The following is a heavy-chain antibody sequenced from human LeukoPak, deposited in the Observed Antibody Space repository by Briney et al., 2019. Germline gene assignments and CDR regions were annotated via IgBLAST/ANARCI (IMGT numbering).Heavy chain of an antibody. Sequence: SETLSLTCAVYGGSFSGYYWSWLRQPPGKGLEWIGEINHSGSTNYNPSLKSRVTISVDTSKNQFSLKLSSVTAADTAVYYCARVGAARPGDYFDYWGQGTLVTVSS. CDR3: ARVGAARPGDYFDY. V-gene: IGHV4-34*01. CDR1: GGSFSGYY. D-gene: IGHD6-6*01. J-gene: IGHJ4*02. CDR2: INHSGST.